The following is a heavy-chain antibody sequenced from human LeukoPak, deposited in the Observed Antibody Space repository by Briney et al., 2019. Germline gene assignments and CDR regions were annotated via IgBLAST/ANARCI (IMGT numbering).Heavy chain of an antibody. CDR2: INSDGSST. Sequence: GGSLRLSCAASGFTFSSYWMHWVRQAPGKGLVWVSRINSDGSSTNYADSVKGRFTISSDNAKNTLYLQMNSLRAEDTAVYYRARGGELSGYWGQGTLVTVSS. J-gene: IGHJ4*02. D-gene: IGHD3-10*01. V-gene: IGHV3-74*01. CDR1: GFTFSSYW. CDR3: ARGGELSGY.